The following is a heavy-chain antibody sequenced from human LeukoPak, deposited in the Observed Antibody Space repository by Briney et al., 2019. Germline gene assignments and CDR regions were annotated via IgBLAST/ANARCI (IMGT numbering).Heavy chain of an antibody. D-gene: IGHD1-26*01. CDR1: GGSFSSYY. CDR3: ARLDVGAPGY. Sequence: SETLSLTCAVYGGSFSSYYWSWIRQPPGKGLEWIGEINHSGSTNYNPSLKSRVTISVDTSKNQFSLKLSSVTAADTAVYYCARLDVGAPGYWGQGTLVTVSS. CDR2: INHSGST. J-gene: IGHJ4*02. V-gene: IGHV4-34*01.